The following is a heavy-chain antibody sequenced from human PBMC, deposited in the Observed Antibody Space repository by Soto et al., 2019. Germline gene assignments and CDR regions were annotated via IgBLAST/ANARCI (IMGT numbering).Heavy chain of an antibody. D-gene: IGHD5-12*01. CDR1: GGSFSGYY. Sequence: QVQLQQWGAGLLKPSETLSLTCAVYGGSFSGYYWSWIRQPPGKGLEWIGEINHSGSTNYNPSLKSRVTISVDTSKNQFSLKLSSVTAADTAVYYCARARAATRSDYWGQGTLVTVSS. CDR3: ARARAATRSDY. V-gene: IGHV4-34*01. J-gene: IGHJ4*02. CDR2: INHSGST.